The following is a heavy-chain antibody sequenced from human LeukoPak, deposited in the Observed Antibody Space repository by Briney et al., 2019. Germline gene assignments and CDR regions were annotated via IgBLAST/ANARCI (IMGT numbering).Heavy chain of an antibody. Sequence: AGGSLRLSCAVSGFSIRSSWMSWVRQTPGKGLEWVADMNEDGSGTYYVDSVKGRFTVSRDNAKNSLYLQMSSLRAEDTAVCYCARDPAWGAIDYWGQGTLVTVSS. CDR3: ARDPAWGAIDY. J-gene: IGHJ4*02. CDR2: MNEDGSGT. V-gene: IGHV3-7*01. D-gene: IGHD7-27*01. CDR1: GFSIRSSW.